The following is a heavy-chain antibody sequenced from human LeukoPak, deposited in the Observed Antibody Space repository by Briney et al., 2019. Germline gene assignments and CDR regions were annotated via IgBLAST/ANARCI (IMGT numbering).Heavy chain of an antibody. CDR3: ARDRSSGSFDY. J-gene: IGHJ4*02. CDR1: GGSISSSSYY. Sequence: SETLSLTCTVSGGSISSSSYYWGWIRQPPGKGLEWIGSIYYSGSTYYNPSLKSRVTISVDTSKNQFSLKLSSVTAADTAVYYCARDRSSGSFDYWGQGTLVTVSS. V-gene: IGHV4-39*07. D-gene: IGHD3-22*01. CDR2: IYYSGST.